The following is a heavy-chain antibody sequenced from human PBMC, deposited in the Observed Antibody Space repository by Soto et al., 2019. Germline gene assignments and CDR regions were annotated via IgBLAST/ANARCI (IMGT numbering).Heavy chain of an antibody. V-gene: IGHV1-2*04. CDR2: INPNSGGI. CDR3: AREGFDEYSSTRNWFDP. Sequence: GASVKVSCKASGYTFTGYYMHWVRQAPGQGLEWMGWINPNSGGINYAQKFQGWVTMTRDTSISTAYMELSRLRSDDTAVYYCAREGFDEYSSTRNWFDPWGQGTLVTVSS. J-gene: IGHJ5*02. CDR1: GYTFTGYY. D-gene: IGHD6-6*01.